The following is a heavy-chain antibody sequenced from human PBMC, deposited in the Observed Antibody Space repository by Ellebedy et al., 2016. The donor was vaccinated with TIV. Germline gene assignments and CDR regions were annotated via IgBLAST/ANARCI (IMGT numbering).Heavy chain of an antibody. CDR1: GGSISSYY. Sequence: SETLPLTXTVSGGSISSYYWSWIRQPAGKGLEWIGRIYTSGSTNYNPSLKSRVTMSVDTSKNQFSLKLSSVTAADTAVYYCARDNYGDYDYYFDYWGQGTLVTVSS. V-gene: IGHV4-4*07. CDR2: IYTSGST. CDR3: ARDNYGDYDYYFDY. D-gene: IGHD4-17*01. J-gene: IGHJ4*02.